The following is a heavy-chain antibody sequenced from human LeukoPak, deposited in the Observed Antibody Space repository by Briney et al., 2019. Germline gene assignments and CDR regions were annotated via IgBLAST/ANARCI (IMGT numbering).Heavy chain of an antibody. Sequence: GGSLRLSCAASGFTVSSNYMSWVRQAPGKGLEWVSVIYSGGSTYYADSVKGRFTISRDNSKNTLYLQMNSLRAEDTAVYYCARQPYDILTGYLEYYFDYWGQGTLVTVSS. D-gene: IGHD3-9*01. V-gene: IGHV3-53*01. J-gene: IGHJ4*02. CDR2: IYSGGST. CDR3: ARQPYDILTGYLEYYFDY. CDR1: GFTVSSNY.